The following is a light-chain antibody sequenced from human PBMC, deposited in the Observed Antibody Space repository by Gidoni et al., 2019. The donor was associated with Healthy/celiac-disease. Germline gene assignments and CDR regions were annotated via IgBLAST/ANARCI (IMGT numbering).Light chain of an antibody. J-gene: IGKJ1*01. CDR3: QQYNDWPPK. CDR1: QSVSSN. CDR2: GAS. V-gene: IGKV3-15*01. Sequence: EIVMTQSPATLSVSQGERATLSCRASQSVSSNLAWYQQQPGQAPRLLIYGASTRATGITARVSGRGSGTEFTLTISSLQSEDFAFYYCQQYNDWPPKFXQXTKVEIK.